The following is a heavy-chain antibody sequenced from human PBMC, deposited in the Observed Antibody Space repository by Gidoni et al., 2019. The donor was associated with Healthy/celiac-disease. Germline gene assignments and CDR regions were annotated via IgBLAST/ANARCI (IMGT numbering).Heavy chain of an antibody. CDR3: ARDGLSVGATAYYYYYYGMDV. D-gene: IGHD1-26*01. Sequence: QVQLQESGPGLVTPSETLSLTCTVSGGSISSYYWSWIRQPPGKGLEWIGRIYTSGSTNYNPSLKSRVTMSVDTSKNQFSLKLSSVTAADTAVYYCARDGLSVGATAYYYYYYGMDVWGQGTTVTVSS. CDR1: GGSISSYY. CDR2: IYTSGST. V-gene: IGHV4-4*07. J-gene: IGHJ6*02.